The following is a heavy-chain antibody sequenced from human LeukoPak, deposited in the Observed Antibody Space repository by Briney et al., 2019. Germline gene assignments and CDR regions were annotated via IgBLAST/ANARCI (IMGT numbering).Heavy chain of an antibody. Sequence: GRSLRLSCAASGFTFDDYAMHWVRQAPGKGLEWVSGISWNSGSIGYADSVKGRFTISRDNAKNSLYLQMNSLRAEDTALYYCAKGYYDSSGTDYWGQATLVTVSS. CDR3: AKGYYDSSGTDY. V-gene: IGHV3-9*01. CDR2: ISWNSGSI. CDR1: GFTFDDYA. D-gene: IGHD3-22*01. J-gene: IGHJ4*02.